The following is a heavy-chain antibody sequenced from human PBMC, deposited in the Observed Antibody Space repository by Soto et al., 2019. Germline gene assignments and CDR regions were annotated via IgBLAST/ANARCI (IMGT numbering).Heavy chain of an antibody. CDR1: GFTFSDYY. CDR3: ARDADILTGSDAFDI. Sequence: PGGSLRLSCAASGFTFSDYYMAWIRQAPGKGLEWVSYIGSSSTYTNYADSVKGRFTISRDNAKNSLYLQMNSLRAEDTAVYYCARDADILTGSDAFDIWGQGTMVTVSS. V-gene: IGHV3-11*05. D-gene: IGHD3-9*01. J-gene: IGHJ3*02. CDR2: IGSSSTYT.